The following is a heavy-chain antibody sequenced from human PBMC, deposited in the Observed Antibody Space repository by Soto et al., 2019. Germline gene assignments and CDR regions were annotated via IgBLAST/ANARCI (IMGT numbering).Heavy chain of an antibody. V-gene: IGHV4-34*01. J-gene: IGHJ6*02. Sequence: PSETLSLTCAVYGGSFSGYYWSWIRQPPGKGLEWIGEINHSGSTNYNPSLKSRVTISVDTSKNQFSLKLSSVTAADTAVYYCAREGCSGGSCYSFQYYYYYYGMDVWGQGTTVTVSS. CDR1: GGSFSGYY. D-gene: IGHD2-15*01. CDR3: AREGCSGGSCYSFQYYYYYYGMDV. CDR2: INHSGST.